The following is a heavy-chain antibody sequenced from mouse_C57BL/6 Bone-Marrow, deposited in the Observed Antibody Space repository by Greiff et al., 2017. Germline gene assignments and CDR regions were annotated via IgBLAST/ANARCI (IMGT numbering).Heavy chain of an antibody. V-gene: IGHV1-74*01. J-gene: IGHJ2*01. CDR3: AITPTGNWYFDY. D-gene: IGHD2-1*01. CDR1: GYTFTSYW. CDR2: LHPSDSDT. Sequence: QVQLQQPGAELVKPGASVKVSCKASGYTFTSYWMHWVKQRPGQGLEWIGRLHPSDSDTNYNQKFKGKATLTVDKSSSTAYMQLSSLTSEDSAVYYCAITPTGNWYFDYWGQGTTLTVSS.